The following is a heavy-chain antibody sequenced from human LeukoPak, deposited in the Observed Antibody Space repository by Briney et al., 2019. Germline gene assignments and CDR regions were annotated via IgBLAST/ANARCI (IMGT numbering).Heavy chain of an antibody. CDR1: GYTFTSYY. V-gene: IGHV1-46*01. CDR3: ATVSYDSSGYYFNYYYGMDV. D-gene: IGHD3-22*01. Sequence: ASVKVSCKASGYTFTSYYMHWVRQAPGQGLEWMGIINPSGGSTIYAQKFQGRVTMTEDTSTDTAYMELSSLRSEDTAVYYCATVSYDSSGYYFNYYYGMDVWGQGTTVTVSS. J-gene: IGHJ6*02. CDR2: INPSGGST.